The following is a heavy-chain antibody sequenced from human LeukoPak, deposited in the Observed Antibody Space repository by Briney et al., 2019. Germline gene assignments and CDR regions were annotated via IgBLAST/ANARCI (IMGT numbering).Heavy chain of an antibody. V-gene: IGHV3-30*02. CDR3: ARGQVVAAQFDY. J-gene: IGHJ4*02. CDR1: RFTFSRYG. D-gene: IGHD2-15*01. CDR2: IRYDGSNK. Sequence: GGSLRLSCAASRFTFSRYGMHWVRQAPGKGLEWVAFIRYDGSNKHYADSVKGRFTISRDNSKNTLYLQMNSLRAEDTAVYYCARGQVVAAQFDYWGQGTLVTVSS.